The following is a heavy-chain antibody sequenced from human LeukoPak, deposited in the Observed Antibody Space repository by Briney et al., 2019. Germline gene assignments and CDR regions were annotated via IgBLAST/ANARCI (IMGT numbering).Heavy chain of an antibody. J-gene: IGHJ4*02. CDR1: GVTLSSYA. Sequence: PGGSLRLSCAASGVTLSSYAMSWVRQAPGKGLEWVSAISGSGGSTYYADSVKGRFTISRDNSKNTLYLQMNSLRAEDTAVYYCAKGEAVAGDCYSGCYFDYWGQGTLVTVSS. CDR2: ISGSGGST. CDR3: AKGEAVAGDCYSGCYFDY. V-gene: IGHV3-23*01. D-gene: IGHD2-21*02.